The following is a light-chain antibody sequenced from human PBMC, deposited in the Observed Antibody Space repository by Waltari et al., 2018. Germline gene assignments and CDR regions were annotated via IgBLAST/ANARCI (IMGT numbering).Light chain of an antibody. Sequence: QSVLTQPPSVSGTPGQRVTISCSGSSSNIGSKAVNWYEHRPGTAPKLLIYTNDQLPSGVPDRFSGSKSGTSASLAISGLQAEDEADYYCAAWDDSLNGVVFGGGTKVTVL. J-gene: IGLJ2*01. CDR1: SSNIGSKA. CDR2: TND. V-gene: IGLV1-44*01. CDR3: AAWDDSLNGVV.